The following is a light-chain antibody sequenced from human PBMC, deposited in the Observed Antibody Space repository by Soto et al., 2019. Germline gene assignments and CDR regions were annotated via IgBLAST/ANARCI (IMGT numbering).Light chain of an antibody. CDR3: QQYNIWPLT. CDR2: GAS. Sequence: EIAMTQSPATLSVSPGERATLSCRASQTVRSDFAWYQQKPGQAPRLLFYGASTRAAGIPARFSGSGSGTEFTLTISSLQSEDFAVYYCQQYNIWPLTFGGGTKVEIK. V-gene: IGKV3-15*01. CDR1: QTVRSD. J-gene: IGKJ4*01.